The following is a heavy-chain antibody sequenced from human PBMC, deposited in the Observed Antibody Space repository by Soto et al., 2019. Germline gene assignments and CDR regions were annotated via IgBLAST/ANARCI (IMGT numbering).Heavy chain of an antibody. J-gene: IGHJ6*02. CDR2: IYYSGST. D-gene: IGHD1-26*01. CDR1: GGSISSYY. V-gene: IGHV4-59*01. CDR3: ARDRSLIVGAMYYYYGMGV. Sequence: SETLSLTCTVSGGSISSYYWSWIRQPPGKGLEWIGYIYYSGSTNYNPSLKSRVTISVDTSKNQFSLKLSSVTAADTAVYYCARDRSLIVGAMYYYYGMGVWGQGTTVTVSS.